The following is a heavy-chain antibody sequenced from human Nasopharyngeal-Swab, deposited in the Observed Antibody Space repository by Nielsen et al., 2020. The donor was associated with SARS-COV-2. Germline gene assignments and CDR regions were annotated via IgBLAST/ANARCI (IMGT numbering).Heavy chain of an antibody. D-gene: IGHD3-10*01. Sequence: ASVKVSCKASGYTFTSYAMYWVRQAPGQRLEWMGWINAGNGNTKYSQKFQGRVTITRDTSASTAYMELSSLRSEDTAVYYCARDAPVWFGESSDAFDIWGQGTMVTVSS. CDR1: GYTFTSYA. J-gene: IGHJ3*02. CDR2: INAGNGNT. V-gene: IGHV1-3*01. CDR3: ARDAPVWFGESSDAFDI.